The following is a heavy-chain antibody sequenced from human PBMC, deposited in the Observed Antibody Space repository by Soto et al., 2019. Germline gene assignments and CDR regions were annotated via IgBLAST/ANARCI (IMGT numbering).Heavy chain of an antibody. V-gene: IGHV4-61*01. CDR2: IYYSGST. J-gene: IGHJ4*02. D-gene: IGHD6-13*01. Sequence: LETLSLTCTVSGGSVSSGSYYWSWIRQPPGKGLEWIGYIYYSGSTNYNPSLKSRVTISVDTSKNQFSLKLSSVTAADTAVYYCARVIEGSSWYLGKNQIFAYFDYWGQGTLVTVSS. CDR3: ARVIEGSSWYLGKNQIFAYFDY. CDR1: GGSVSSGSYY.